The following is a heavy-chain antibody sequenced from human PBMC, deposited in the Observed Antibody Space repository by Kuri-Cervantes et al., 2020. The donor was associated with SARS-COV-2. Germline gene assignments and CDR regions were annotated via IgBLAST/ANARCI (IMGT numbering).Heavy chain of an antibody. J-gene: IGHJ4*02. CDR2: ISAYNGNT. V-gene: IGHV1-18*01. Sequence: ASVKVSCKASGYTFTSYGISWVRQAPGQGLEWMGWISAYNGNTNYAQKLQGRVTMTRDTSISTAYMELSRLRSYDTAVYYCASSPLGGGIDYWGQGTLVTVSS. CDR1: GYTFTSYG. D-gene: IGHD1-26*01. CDR3: ASSPLGGGIDY.